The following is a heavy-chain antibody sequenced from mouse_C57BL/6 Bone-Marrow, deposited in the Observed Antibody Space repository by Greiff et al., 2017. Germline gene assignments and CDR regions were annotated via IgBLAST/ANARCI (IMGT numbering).Heavy chain of an antibody. J-gene: IGHJ3*01. D-gene: IGHD2-4*01. CDR3: AKNDYDKMALFAY. CDR1: GFTFSDYA. V-gene: IGHV5-17*01. CDR2: ISSGSSTI. Sequence: EVQRVESGGGLVKPGGSLKLSCAASGFTFSDYAMHWVRQAPEKGLEWVAYISSGSSTIYYADTVTGRFTISRDNAKNSLFLQMTSLRSEDTAMYYCAKNDYDKMALFAYWGQGTLVTVSA.